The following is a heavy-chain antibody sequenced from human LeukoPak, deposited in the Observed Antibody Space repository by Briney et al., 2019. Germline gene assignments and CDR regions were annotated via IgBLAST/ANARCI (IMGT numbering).Heavy chain of an antibody. CDR2: ISTYNGNT. V-gene: IGHV1-18*01. D-gene: IGHD6-19*01. J-gene: IGHJ5*01. Sequence: ASVKVSCNASGYTFISYGISWVRQAPGQGLEWMGWISTYNGNTNYAQKLQGRVTMTHDTSKSTAYMQMRSLRSDDRAIYYGARHIEQWQVRPFDSGGQGTLVTVS. CDR1: GYTFISYG. CDR3: ARHIEQWQVRPFDS.